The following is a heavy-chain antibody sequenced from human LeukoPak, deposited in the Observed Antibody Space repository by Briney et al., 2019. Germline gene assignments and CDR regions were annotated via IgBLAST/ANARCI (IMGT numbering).Heavy chain of an antibody. D-gene: IGHD2-2*01. J-gene: IGHJ4*02. CDR2: ISYDGCNK. CDR1: GFTFSSYG. V-gene: IGHV3-30*18. CDR3: AKDPLRYQLLAGIDY. Sequence: GKSLRLSCVASGFTFSSYGMYWVRQAPGKGLEWVAVISYDGCNKYYSDSVKGRFTISRDNSKNTLYLQSNSLIHGDTAFYYCAKDPLRYQLLAGIDYWGQGTLVTVSS.